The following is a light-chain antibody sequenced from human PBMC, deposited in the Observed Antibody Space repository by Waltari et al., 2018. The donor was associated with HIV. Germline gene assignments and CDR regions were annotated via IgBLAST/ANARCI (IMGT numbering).Light chain of an antibody. J-gene: IGLJ3*02. CDR1: ALSKQY. CDR2: KDT. V-gene: IGLV3-25*03. CDR3: QSADSSGGFWV. Sequence: SYDLTQSSSVSVSPGQTARITCSGDALSKQYVYWYQKKSGQAPILVIYKDTERHSGIPERFSGASSGTLVTLTINGVQVEDEADYYCQSADSSGGFWVFGGGTTLTVL.